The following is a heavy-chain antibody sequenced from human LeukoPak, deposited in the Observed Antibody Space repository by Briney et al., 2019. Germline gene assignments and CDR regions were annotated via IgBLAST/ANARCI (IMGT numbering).Heavy chain of an antibody. J-gene: IGHJ5*02. D-gene: IGHD3-16*01. CDR3: ARSRGGYGDYGSWFDP. Sequence: SETLSLTCTVSGGSIGSFFWSWIRQPPGKALEWIGYNHYSGSTKYNPSLRSRVTISVDTSENQFSLTLNSVTAADTAVYYCARSRGGYGDYGSWFDPWGQGILVTVSS. V-gene: IGHV4-59*01. CDR2: NHYSGST. CDR1: GGSIGSFF.